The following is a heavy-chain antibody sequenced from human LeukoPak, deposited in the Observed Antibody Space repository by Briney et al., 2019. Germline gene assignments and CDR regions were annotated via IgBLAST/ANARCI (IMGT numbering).Heavy chain of an antibody. D-gene: IGHD5-12*01. CDR1: GFTFSTYA. V-gene: IGHV3-23*01. CDR3: AKGSGYDYYYYGMDV. J-gene: IGHJ6*02. Sequence: GGSLRLSCAASGFTFSTYAMSWVRQAPGKGLEWVSAISGSGDSTYYADSVKGRFPISRDNSKNTLYLQMNSLRAEDTAVYYCAKGSGYDYYYYGMDVWGQGTTVTVSS. CDR2: ISGSGDST.